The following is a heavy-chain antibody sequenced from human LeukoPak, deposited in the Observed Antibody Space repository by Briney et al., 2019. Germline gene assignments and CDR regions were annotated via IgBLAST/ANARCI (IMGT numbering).Heavy chain of an antibody. Sequence: ASVKVSCKASGYTFTSYYMHWVRQAPGQGLEWMGIINPSGGSTSYAQKFQGRVTMTRDTSTSTVYMELSSLRSEDTAVYDCARVTKPYYFDYWGQGTLVTVSS. J-gene: IGHJ4*02. CDR1: GYTFTSYY. CDR2: INPSGGST. V-gene: IGHV1-46*01. CDR3: ARVTKPYYFDY.